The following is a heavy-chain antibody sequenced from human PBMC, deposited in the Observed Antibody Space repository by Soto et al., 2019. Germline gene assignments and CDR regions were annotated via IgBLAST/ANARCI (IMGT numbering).Heavy chain of an antibody. J-gene: IGHJ5*02. CDR3: AREVLGAMVKKWFDP. CDR2: IIPIFGTA. Sequence: SVKDSCKASGGTFSSYAISWVRQAPGQGLEWMGGIIPIFGTANYAQKFQGRVTITADESTSTAYMELSSLRSEDTAVYYCAREVLGAMVKKWFDPWGQGTLVTVSS. V-gene: IGHV1-69*13. D-gene: IGHD5-18*01. CDR1: GGTFSSYA.